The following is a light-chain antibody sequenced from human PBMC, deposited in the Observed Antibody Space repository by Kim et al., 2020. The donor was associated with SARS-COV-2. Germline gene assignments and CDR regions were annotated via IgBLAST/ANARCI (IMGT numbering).Light chain of an antibody. CDR2: GNN. V-gene: IGLV3-19*01. CDR1: SLINYY. J-gene: IGLJ2*01. CDR3: GSRDTTTDHVV. Sequence: ALGQTVRLTCQGDSLINYYASWYHQKPGQAPVLVMFGNNARPSGIPDRFSGSTSGNTASLTITGAQAEDEADYYCGSRDTTTDHVVFGGGTQLTVL.